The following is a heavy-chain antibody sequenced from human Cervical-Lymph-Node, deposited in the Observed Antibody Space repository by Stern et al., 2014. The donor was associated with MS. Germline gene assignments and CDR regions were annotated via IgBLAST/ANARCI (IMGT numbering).Heavy chain of an antibody. CDR3: ARQAGYYDNSAYYNY. J-gene: IGHJ4*02. CDR1: GVSITSSSFY. CDR2: IYVRGHT. D-gene: IGHD3-22*01. V-gene: IGHV4-61*02. Sequence: QLQLQESGPGLVKPSQTLSLTCTVSGVSITSSSFYWTWIRQPAGKGLEWIGRIYVRGHTDYNPSLKGRVPSSLDASKNQFSLELTSVTADDTAVYYCARQAGYYDNSAYYNYWGQGTLVTVSS.